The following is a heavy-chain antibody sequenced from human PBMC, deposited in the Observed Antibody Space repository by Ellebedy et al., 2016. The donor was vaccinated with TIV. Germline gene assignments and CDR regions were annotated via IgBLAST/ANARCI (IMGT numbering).Heavy chain of an antibody. D-gene: IGHD5-24*01. CDR2: IWYDGSNK. J-gene: IGHJ4*02. CDR1: GFTFSSYG. CDR3: ARARDGYKILDY. Sequence: PGGSLRLSCAASGFTFSSYGMHWVRQAPGKGLEWVAVIWYDGSNKYYADSVKGRFTISRDNSKNTLYLQMNSLRAEDTAVYYCARARDGYKILDYWGQGTLVTVSS. V-gene: IGHV3-33*01.